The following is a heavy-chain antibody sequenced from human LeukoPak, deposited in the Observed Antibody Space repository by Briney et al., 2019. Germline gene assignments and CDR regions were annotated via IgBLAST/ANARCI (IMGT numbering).Heavy chain of an antibody. Sequence: PGGSLRLSCVASGFSFSNYWMHWVRQAPGKGPVWVSRINSEGSDTAYADSVKGRFTISRDNVKSTLFLQMSSLRADDTAVYYCARDLDSSGYDVWGQGTLVTVS. CDR2: INSEGSDT. J-gene: IGHJ4*02. V-gene: IGHV3-74*01. CDR1: GFSFSNYW. D-gene: IGHD5-18*01. CDR3: ARDLDSSGYDV.